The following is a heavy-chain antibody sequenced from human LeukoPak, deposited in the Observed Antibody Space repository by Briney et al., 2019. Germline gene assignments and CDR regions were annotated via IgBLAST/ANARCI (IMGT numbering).Heavy chain of an antibody. J-gene: IGHJ6*03. V-gene: IGHV6-1*01. D-gene: IGHD5/OR15-5a*01. CDR2: TYYRSKWYY. CDR1: GDSVSSNSAA. CDR3: AQSYSVRLGPVSYYYFYVDV. Sequence: SQTLSLTCAISGDSVSSNSAAWNWIRQSPSRGLEWLGRTYYRSKWYYDYATSVKGRITINPDTSKNQFSLQLSSVTSEDTAVYYCAQSYSVRLGPVSYYYFYVDVWGKGTTITVSS.